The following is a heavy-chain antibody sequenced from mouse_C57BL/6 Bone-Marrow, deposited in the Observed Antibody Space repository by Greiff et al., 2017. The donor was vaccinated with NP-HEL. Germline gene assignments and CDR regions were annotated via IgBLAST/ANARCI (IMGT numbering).Heavy chain of an antibody. V-gene: IGHV1-9*01. CDR3: ARVLITTVVATGYFDV. D-gene: IGHD1-1*01. J-gene: IGHJ1*03. Sequence: QVQLQQSGAELMKPGASVKLSCKATGYTFTGYWLEWVKQRPGHGLEWIGEILPGSGSTNYNEKFKGKAPFTEDTSYTTAYMQLSSLSTEDSAIYYCARVLITTVVATGYFDVWGTGTTVTVSS. CDR1: GYTFTGYW. CDR2: ILPGSGST.